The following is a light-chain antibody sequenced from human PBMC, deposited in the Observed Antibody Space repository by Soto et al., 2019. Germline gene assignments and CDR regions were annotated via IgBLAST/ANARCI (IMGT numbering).Light chain of an antibody. J-gene: IGKJ5*01. CDR1: QTVINNQ. V-gene: IGKV3-20*01. CDR2: AAS. Sequence: DIVLTQSPGTLSFSPGERATLSCRASQTVINNQLAWYQQTPGQAPRLLIYAASSRATGIPDRFSGSGSGTDFTLTITRLEPEDSAMYYCQQYGSSGGITFGLGTRLETK. CDR3: QQYGSSGGIT.